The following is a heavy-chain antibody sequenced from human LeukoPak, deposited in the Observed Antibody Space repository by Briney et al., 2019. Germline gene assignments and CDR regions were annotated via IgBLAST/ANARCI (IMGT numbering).Heavy chain of an antibody. Sequence: ASVKVSCKASGYTFTSYDINWVRQATGQGLEWMGWMNPNSGNTGYAQKFQGRVTMTRNTSISTAYMELSSLRSEDTAVYYCASRLPHYYGSGSPILWGQGTLVTVSS. V-gene: IGHV1-8*01. D-gene: IGHD3-10*01. J-gene: IGHJ4*02. CDR3: ASRLPHYYGSGSPIL. CDR2: MNPNSGNT. CDR1: GYTFTSYD.